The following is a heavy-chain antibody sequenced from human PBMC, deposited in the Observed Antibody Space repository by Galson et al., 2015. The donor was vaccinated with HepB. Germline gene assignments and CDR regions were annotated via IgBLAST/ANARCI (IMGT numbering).Heavy chain of an antibody. D-gene: IGHD1-1*01. CDR2: VIPSLDVT. J-gene: IGHJ6*02. CDR1: GDTFTNYA. CDR3: VRDVSPVQLRGPYYYYGMAV. Sequence: SVKVSCKASGDTFTNYAINWVRQAPGQGLEWMARVIPSLDVTNYAQNFQGRVTIAADKSTSTAYMGLSSLRSEDTAVYYCVRDVSPVQLRGPYYYYGMAVWGQGTTVTVSS. V-gene: IGHV1-69*04.